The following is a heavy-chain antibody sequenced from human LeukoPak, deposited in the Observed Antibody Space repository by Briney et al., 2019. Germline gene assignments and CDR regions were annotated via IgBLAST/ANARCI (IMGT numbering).Heavy chain of an antibody. CDR2: ISDSGAST. CDR3: ARADGSGRTDY. Sequence: GGPLRLSCAASGFTFSSYAMSWVRQAPGKGLEWVSAISDSGASTYYADSVKGRFTISRDNSRNTLYLQMNSLRAEDTAVYYCARADGSGRTDYWGQGTLVTVSS. J-gene: IGHJ4*02. V-gene: IGHV3-23*01. CDR1: GFTFSSYA. D-gene: IGHD3-10*01.